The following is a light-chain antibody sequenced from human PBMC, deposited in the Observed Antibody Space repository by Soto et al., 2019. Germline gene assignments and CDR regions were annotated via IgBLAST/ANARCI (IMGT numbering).Light chain of an antibody. V-gene: IGKV2-28*01. CDR1: QSLLHSNGYNY. CDR2: SGS. CDR3: MQGLQAPYT. Sequence: DLVMTQSPVSLPVTLGEPASISCRSSQSLLHSNGYNYLDWYLQKPGQSPQLLVYSGSIRASGVPDRFSGSGSGTDYTLKISRVEAEDVGAYYCMQGLQAPYTFGQGTKLEIK. J-gene: IGKJ2*01.